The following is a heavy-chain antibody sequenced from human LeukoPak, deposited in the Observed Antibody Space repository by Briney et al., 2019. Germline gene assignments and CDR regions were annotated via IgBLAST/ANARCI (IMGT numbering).Heavy chain of an antibody. Sequence: GASVKVSCKASGGTFSSYAISWVRQAPGQGLEWMGGIIPIFGTANYAQKFQGRVTITADESTSTAYMELSSLRFEDTAVYYCAISLVLRYFDWLPGTWGQGTLVTVSS. D-gene: IGHD3-9*01. V-gene: IGHV1-69*13. CDR3: AISLVLRYFDWLPGT. J-gene: IGHJ4*02. CDR1: GGTFSSYA. CDR2: IIPIFGTA.